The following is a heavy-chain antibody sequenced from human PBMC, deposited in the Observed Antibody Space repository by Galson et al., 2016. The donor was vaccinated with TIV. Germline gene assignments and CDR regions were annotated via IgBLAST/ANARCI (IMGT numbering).Heavy chain of an antibody. CDR1: GFTFSDYW. Sequence: SLRLSCAASGFTFSDYWMHWVRQTPGKGLEWVANIKQDGSEKYYVDSVKGRFTISRDNAKSSLFLQMNSLRAEDTAVYYCARRYFGLWGRGTLVTVSS. J-gene: IGHJ2*01. CDR2: IKQDGSEK. V-gene: IGHV3-7*01. CDR3: ARRYFGL.